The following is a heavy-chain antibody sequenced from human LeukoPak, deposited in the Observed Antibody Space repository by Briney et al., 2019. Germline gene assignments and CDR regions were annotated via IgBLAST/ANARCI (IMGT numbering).Heavy chain of an antibody. Sequence: GGSLRLSCAASGFTFSSYWMSWVRQAPGKGLEWVSSISSSSSYIYYADSVKGRFTISRDNAKNSLYLQMNSLRAEDTAVYYCARASGLADYWGQGTLVTVSS. CDR2: ISSSSSYI. J-gene: IGHJ4*02. CDR1: GFTFSSYW. CDR3: ARASGLADY. D-gene: IGHD3-3*02. V-gene: IGHV3-21*01.